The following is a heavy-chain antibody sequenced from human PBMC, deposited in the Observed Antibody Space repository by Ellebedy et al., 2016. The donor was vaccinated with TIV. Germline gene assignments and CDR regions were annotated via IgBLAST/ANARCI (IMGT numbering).Heavy chain of an antibody. D-gene: IGHD3-22*01. V-gene: IGHV1-69*13. CDR3: ARDSSGYRDDAFDI. CDR1: GGTFSIYA. CDR2: FIPFFGTA. J-gene: IGHJ3*02. Sequence: ASVKVSCXASGGTFSIYALSWVRQTRGEGLELMGGFIPFFGTANYPPKFQGRVTITADDSTNTAYMELSSLRSEDTAVYYCARDSSGYRDDAFDIWGQGTTVTVSS.